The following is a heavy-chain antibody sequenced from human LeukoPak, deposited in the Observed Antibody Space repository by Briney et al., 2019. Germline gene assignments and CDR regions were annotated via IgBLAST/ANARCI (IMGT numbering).Heavy chain of an antibody. Sequence: ASVKVSCKASGYTFTSYYMHWVRQAPGQGLEWMGIINPSGGSTSYAQKFQGRVTMTRDTSTSTVYMELSSLRSEDTAVHYCARDGERITIFGVATHWFDPWGQGTLVTVSS. CDR3: ARDGERITIFGVATHWFDP. V-gene: IGHV1-46*01. CDR1: GYTFTSYY. CDR2: INPSGGST. J-gene: IGHJ5*02. D-gene: IGHD3-3*01.